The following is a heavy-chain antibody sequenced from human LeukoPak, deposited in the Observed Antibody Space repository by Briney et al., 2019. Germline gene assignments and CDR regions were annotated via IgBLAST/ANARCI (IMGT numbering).Heavy chain of an antibody. CDR2: ISSSSCYI. CDR3: ARDLYCSGGSCYSIPFDY. CDR1: GFTFSSYS. V-gene: IGHV3-21*01. D-gene: IGHD2-15*01. Sequence: TGGSLRLSCAASGFTFSSYSMNWVRQAPGKGLEWVSSISSSSCYIYYADSVKGRFTISRDNAKNSLYLQMNSLRAEDTAVYYCARDLYCSGGSCYSIPFDYWGQGTLVTVSS. J-gene: IGHJ4*02.